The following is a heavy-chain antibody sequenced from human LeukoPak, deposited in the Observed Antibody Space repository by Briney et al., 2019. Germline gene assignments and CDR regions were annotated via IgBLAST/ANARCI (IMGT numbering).Heavy chain of an antibody. J-gene: IGHJ6*02. Sequence: SETLSLTCTVSGGSISSYYWSWIRQPPGKGLEWIGCIYYSGSTNYNPSLKSRVTISVDTSKNQFSLKLSSVTAADTAVYYCARHGPDRRIDYYGMDVWGQGTTVTVSS. CDR2: IYYSGST. CDR3: ARHGPDRRIDYYGMDV. D-gene: IGHD1-14*01. V-gene: IGHV4-59*08. CDR1: GGSISSYY.